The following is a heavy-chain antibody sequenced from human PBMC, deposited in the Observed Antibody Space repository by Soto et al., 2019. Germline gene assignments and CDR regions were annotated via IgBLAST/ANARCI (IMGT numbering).Heavy chain of an antibody. V-gene: IGHV3-23*01. D-gene: IGHD2-2*03. CDR2: ISGSGDSS. Sequence: GGALRVSCTAAGFTFGSFGLAWVRQAPGKGLEWVSAISGSGDSSYYADSVKDRFTISRDNPTNTLYLQMNNLRAEDTAVYYCAKVGIGMFSHKHHFDHWGQG. CDR3: AKVGIGMFSHKHHFDH. CDR1: GFTFGSFG. J-gene: IGHJ4*02.